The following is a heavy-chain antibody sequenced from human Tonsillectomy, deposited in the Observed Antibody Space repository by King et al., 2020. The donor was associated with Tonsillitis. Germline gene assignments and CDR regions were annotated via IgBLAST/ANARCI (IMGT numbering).Heavy chain of an antibody. CDR3: ARGFGFWSGYYPPDTFDI. J-gene: IGHJ3*02. CDR2: ISSSGSTI. D-gene: IGHD3-3*01. CDR1: GFTISDYY. V-gene: IGHV3-11*01. Sequence: VQLVESGGGLVKPGGSLRLSCAASGFTISDYYMSWVRQAPGKGLEWISYISSSGSTIYYADSVKGRFTISRDNANNSLYLRVNSLRAEDTAVYYCARGFGFWSGYYPPDTFDIWGQGTMVTVSS.